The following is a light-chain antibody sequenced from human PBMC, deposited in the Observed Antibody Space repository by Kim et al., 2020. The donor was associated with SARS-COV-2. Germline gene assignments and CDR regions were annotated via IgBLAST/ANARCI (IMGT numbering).Light chain of an antibody. CDR1: QSVSSY. Sequence: PGEKATLSCRASQSVSSYLAWYQQKPGQAPRLLIYDASNRATGIPARFSGSGSGTDFTLTISSLEPEDFAVYYCQQRSNWPPYTFGQGTKLEI. CDR2: DAS. J-gene: IGKJ2*01. CDR3: QQRSNWPPYT. V-gene: IGKV3-11*01.